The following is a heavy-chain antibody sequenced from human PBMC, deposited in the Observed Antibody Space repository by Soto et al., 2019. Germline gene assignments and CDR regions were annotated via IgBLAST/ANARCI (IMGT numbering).Heavy chain of an antibody. CDR3: VKDKIRAWGCAYDI. V-gene: IGHV3-7*03. Sequence: GGSLRLSCAASGFTSNSYWMHWVRQAPGKGLEWVANVKQDGSEKNYVDSVKGRFTVSRDNAKNSLYLQMNSLRAEDTAVYYCVKDKIRAWGCAYDIWGQGTMVTVSS. CDR2: VKQDGSEK. D-gene: IGHD3-16*01. J-gene: IGHJ3*02. CDR1: GFTSNSYW.